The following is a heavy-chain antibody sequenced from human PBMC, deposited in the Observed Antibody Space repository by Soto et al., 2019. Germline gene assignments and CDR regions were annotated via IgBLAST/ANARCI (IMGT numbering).Heavy chain of an antibody. CDR1: GGSISSSSYY. Sequence: QLQLQESGPGLVKPSETLSLTCTVSGGSISSSSYYWGWIRQPTGKGLEWIGSIYYSGSTYYNPSLKSRVTISVDTSKNQFSLKLSSVTAADTAVYYCATRGYSYGRPFDYWGQGTLVTVSS. J-gene: IGHJ4*02. D-gene: IGHD5-18*01. CDR3: ATRGYSYGRPFDY. V-gene: IGHV4-39*01. CDR2: IYYSGST.